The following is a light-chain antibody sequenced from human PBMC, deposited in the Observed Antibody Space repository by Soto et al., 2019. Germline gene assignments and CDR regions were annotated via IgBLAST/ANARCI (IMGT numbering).Light chain of an antibody. CDR3: RKYNSAPWT. CDR1: QGISNS. V-gene: IGKV1-27*01. CDR2: AAS. Sequence: DIQMTQSPSSLSASVGDRVTITCRASQGISNSLAWYQQKPGRVPKLLIYAASTLQSGVPSRFSGSGSGTDFTLTISSLQPEDVATYYCRKYNSAPWTFGQGTKVEIK. J-gene: IGKJ1*01.